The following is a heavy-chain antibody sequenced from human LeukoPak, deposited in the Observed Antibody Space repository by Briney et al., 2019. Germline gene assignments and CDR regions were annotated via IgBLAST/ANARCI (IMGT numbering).Heavy chain of an antibody. J-gene: IGHJ4*02. CDR1: GGSFSGYY. Sequence: SETLSLTCAVYGGSFSGYYWSWIRQPPGKGLEWIGEINHSGSTNYNPSLKSRVTISVDTSKNQLSLKLSSVTAADTAVYYCARGVVVVTAIAYFDYWGQGTLVTVSS. D-gene: IGHD2-21*02. V-gene: IGHV4-34*01. CDR3: ARGVVVVTAIAYFDY. CDR2: INHSGST.